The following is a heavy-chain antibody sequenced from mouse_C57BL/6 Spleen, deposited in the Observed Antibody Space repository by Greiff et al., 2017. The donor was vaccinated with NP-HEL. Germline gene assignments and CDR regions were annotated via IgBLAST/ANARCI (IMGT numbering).Heavy chain of an antibody. V-gene: IGHV1-55*01. CDR2: IYPGSGCT. CDR3: AILTTTVVSCYFDV. Sequence: QVHVKQPGAELVKPGASVKMSCKASGYTFTSYWITWVKQRPGQGLEWIGDIYPGSGCTNYNEKFKSKATLTVDTSSSTAYMQLSSLASEDSAVYYCAILTTTVVSCYFDVWGTGTTVTVSS. J-gene: IGHJ1*03. CDR1: GYTFTSYW. D-gene: IGHD1-1*01.